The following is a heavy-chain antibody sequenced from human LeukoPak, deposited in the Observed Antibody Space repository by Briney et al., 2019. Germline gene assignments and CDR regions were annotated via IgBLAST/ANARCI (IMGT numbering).Heavy chain of an antibody. CDR3: ARDMEQQLVSGSAFDI. CDR2: IIPIFGTA. Sequence: SVKVSCKASGGTFSSYAISWVRQAPGQGLEWMGGIIPIFGTANYAQKFQGRVTITTDESTSTAYMELSSLRSEDTAVYYCARDMEQQLVSGSAFDIWGQGTMVTVSS. V-gene: IGHV1-69*05. J-gene: IGHJ3*02. D-gene: IGHD6-13*01. CDR1: GGTFSSYA.